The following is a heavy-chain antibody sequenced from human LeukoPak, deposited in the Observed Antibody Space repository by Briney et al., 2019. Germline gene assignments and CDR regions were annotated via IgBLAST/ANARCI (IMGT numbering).Heavy chain of an antibody. V-gene: IGHV3-33*01. J-gene: IGHJ4*02. CDR3: SGSSSWYPSHFDY. D-gene: IGHD6-13*01. Sequence: PGRSLRLSCAASGFTFISYGMHWVRQAPGKGLEWVAVIWYDGSNKYYADSVKGRFTISTDNSKNTLYLQMNSLRAEDTAVYYCSGSSSWYPSHFDYWGQGNLVTVSS. CDR2: IWYDGSNK. CDR1: GFTFISYG.